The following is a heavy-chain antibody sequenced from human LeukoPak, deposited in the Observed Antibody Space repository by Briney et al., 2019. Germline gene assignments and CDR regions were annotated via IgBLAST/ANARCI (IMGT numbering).Heavy chain of an antibody. CDR2: IYTDGST. J-gene: IGHJ4*02. CDR1: GFTVSRNY. Sequence: GGSLRLSCAASGFTVSRNYMSWVRQAPGHGLEWVSVIYTDGSTYYADSVRGRFTISRDNSENTLYLQMNSLRAEDTALYYCAGAYGYNYFHYWGQGTLVTVSS. CDR3: AGAYGYNYFHY. V-gene: IGHV3-53*01. D-gene: IGHD5-12*01.